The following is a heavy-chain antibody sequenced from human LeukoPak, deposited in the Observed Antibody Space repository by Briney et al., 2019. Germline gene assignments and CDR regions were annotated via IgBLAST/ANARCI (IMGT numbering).Heavy chain of an antibody. Sequence: GGSLRLSCAASGFTFSSYWMSWVRQAPGKGLEWVANIKQDGSEKYYVDSVKGRFTISRDNAKNSLYLQMNSLRAEDTAVYYCAKDLQGWQVRTTTFDYWGQGTLVTVSS. CDR2: IKQDGSEK. V-gene: IGHV3-7*03. J-gene: IGHJ4*02. D-gene: IGHD6-19*01. CDR1: GFTFSSYW. CDR3: AKDLQGWQVRTTTFDY.